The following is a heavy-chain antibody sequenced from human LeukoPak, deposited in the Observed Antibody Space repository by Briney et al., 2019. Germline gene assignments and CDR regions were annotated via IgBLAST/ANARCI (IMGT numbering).Heavy chain of an antibody. CDR3: ARDVQNYYYYYMDV. CDR1: GGSISSYY. V-gene: IGHV4-59*01. Sequence: SETLSLTCTVSGGSISSYYWSWIRQPPGTGLEWIGYIYYSGSTNYNPSLKSRVTISVDTSKNQFSLNLSSVTAADTAVYYCARDVQNYYYYYMDVWGKGTTVTVSS. J-gene: IGHJ6*03. CDR2: IYYSGST.